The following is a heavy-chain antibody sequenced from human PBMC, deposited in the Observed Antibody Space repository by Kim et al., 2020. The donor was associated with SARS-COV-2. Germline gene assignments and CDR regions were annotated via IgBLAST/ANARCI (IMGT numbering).Heavy chain of an antibody. V-gene: IGHV3-48*03. Sequence: GGSLRLSCAASGFTFSSYEMNWVRQAPGKGLEWVSYISSSATTIYYADSVKGRFTISRDNGNNSLNLQMNSLRVEDTAVYYCARDKASSNDFWGQGTLVT. CDR1: GFTFSSYE. J-gene: IGHJ4*02. CDR2: ISSSATTI. CDR3: ARDKASSNDF. D-gene: IGHD6-6*01.